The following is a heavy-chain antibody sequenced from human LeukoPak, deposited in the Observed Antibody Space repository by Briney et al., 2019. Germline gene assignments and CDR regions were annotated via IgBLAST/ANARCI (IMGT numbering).Heavy chain of an antibody. Sequence: PGGSLRLSCAASGFTFSRYWMSWVRQAPGKGPEWVANIKEDGSEKYYVASVRGRFTISRDNAKNSLYLQMNSLRAEDTAVYYCGRLAAGGFDYWGQGNLVTASS. CDR2: IKEDGSEK. V-gene: IGHV3-7*01. D-gene: IGHD6-13*01. CDR1: GFTFSRYW. CDR3: GRLAAGGFDY. J-gene: IGHJ4*02.